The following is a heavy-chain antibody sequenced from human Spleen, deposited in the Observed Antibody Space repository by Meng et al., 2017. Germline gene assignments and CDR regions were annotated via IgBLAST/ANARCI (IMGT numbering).Heavy chain of an antibody. Sequence: GVLKISRAASGFTVSSNYMSWVRQAPAKGLEWVSVIYSGGSTYYADSVKGRFTISRHNAKNTLYLKMNSPRAEDTAVYYCARVNGSYRYYFDYWGQGTLVTVSS. D-gene: IGHD1-26*01. V-gene: IGHV3-53*04. CDR2: IYSGGST. CDR3: ARVNGSYRYYFDY. CDR1: GFTVSSNY. J-gene: IGHJ4*02.